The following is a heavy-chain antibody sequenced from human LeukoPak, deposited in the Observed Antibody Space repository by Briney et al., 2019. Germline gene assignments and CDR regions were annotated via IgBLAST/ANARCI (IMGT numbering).Heavy chain of an antibody. Sequence: PSETLSLICTVSSGSISSSSYYWGWIRQPPGKGLEWIGSIYYSGSTYYNPSLKSRVTISVDTSKNQYSLKLSSVTAADTAVYYCARHRGFRVAALLGLDFDYWGQGTLVTVSS. CDR3: ARHRGFRVAALLGLDFDY. CDR2: IYYSGST. V-gene: IGHV4-39*01. D-gene: IGHD6-6*01. J-gene: IGHJ4*02. CDR1: SGSISSSSYY.